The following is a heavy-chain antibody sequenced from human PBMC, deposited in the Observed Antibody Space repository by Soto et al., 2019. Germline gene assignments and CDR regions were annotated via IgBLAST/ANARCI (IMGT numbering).Heavy chain of an antibody. D-gene: IGHD3-3*01. CDR2: IVPMFGTS. J-gene: IGHJ4*02. CDR1: GVTSTRYA. CDR3: NRGSEYDFWSGYL. Sequence: QERLVQSGAEVRKPGSSVNVSCKATGVTSTRYAINWVRQAPGQGLEWMGGIVPMFGTSKYAQKFQGRVTITADTSTNIAYMELRSLRSEDTAVYYCNRGSEYDFWSGYLWGQGTLVSVSS. V-gene: IGHV1-69*06.